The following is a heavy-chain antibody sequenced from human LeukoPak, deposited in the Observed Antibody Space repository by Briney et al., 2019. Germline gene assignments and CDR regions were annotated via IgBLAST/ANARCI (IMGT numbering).Heavy chain of an antibody. Sequence: ASVKVSCKASGYTFTSYGISWVRQAPGQGLEWMGWISAYNGNTNYAQKLQGRVTMTTDTSTSTAYMELRSLRSDDTAVYYCARDRDDYSNSNWFDPWGQGTLVTVSS. D-gene: IGHD4-11*01. CDR1: GYTFTSYG. V-gene: IGHV1-18*01. CDR2: ISAYNGNT. CDR3: ARDRDDYSNSNWFDP. J-gene: IGHJ5*02.